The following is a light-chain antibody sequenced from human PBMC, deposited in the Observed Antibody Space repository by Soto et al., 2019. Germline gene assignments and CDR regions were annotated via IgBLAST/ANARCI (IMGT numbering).Light chain of an antibody. Sequence: EIVLTQSPATLSLSPGERATLSCSASQSVSSNYLAWYQQKPGQAPRLLIYGASSRATGIPDRFSGSGSGTDFTLTIRRLEPEDFAVYYCQQYGSSYPWTFGQGTKVDIK. CDR2: GAS. V-gene: IGKV3-20*01. CDR1: QSVSSNY. J-gene: IGKJ1*01. CDR3: QQYGSSYPWT.